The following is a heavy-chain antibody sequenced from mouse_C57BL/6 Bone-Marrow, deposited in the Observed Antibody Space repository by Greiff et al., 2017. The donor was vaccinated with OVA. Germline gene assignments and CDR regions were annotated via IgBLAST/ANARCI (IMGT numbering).Heavy chain of an antibody. D-gene: IGHD1-1*02. CDR1: GYTFTSYW. V-gene: IGHV1-50*01. CDR3: AREWWVYFDY. CDR2: IDPSDSYP. J-gene: IGHJ2*01. Sequence: QVQLQQPGAELVKPGASVKLSCKASGYTFTSYWMQWVKQRPGQGLEWIGEIDPSDSYPKYNQKFKGKATLTVDTSSSTAYMQLSSLTSEDSAVDYCAREWWVYFDYWGQGTTLTVSS.